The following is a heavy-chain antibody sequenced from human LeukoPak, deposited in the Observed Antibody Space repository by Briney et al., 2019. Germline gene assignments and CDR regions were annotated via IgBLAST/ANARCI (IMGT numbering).Heavy chain of an antibody. J-gene: IGHJ4*02. CDR3: ARTTGDGGSYY. V-gene: IGHV3-21*01. D-gene: IGHD7-27*01. CDR1: GFTFNSYS. CDR2: ISSSSSYI. Sequence: GGSVRLSCAASGFTFNSYSMNWVRQAPGKGLEWVSSISSSSSYIYYADSVKGRFTISRDNAKNSLYLQMNSLRAEDTAVYYCARTTGDGGSYYWGQGTLVTVTS.